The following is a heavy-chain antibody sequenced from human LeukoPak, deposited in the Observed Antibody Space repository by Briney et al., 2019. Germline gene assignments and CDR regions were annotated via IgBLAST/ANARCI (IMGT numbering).Heavy chain of an antibody. CDR2: INHSGST. CDR1: GGSISSGGYY. V-gene: IGHV4-39*07. CDR3: ARGLRSSGQPA. D-gene: IGHD6-19*01. Sequence: SETLSLTCTVSGGSISSGGYYWSWIRQPPGKGLEWIGEINHSGSTNYNPSLKSRVTISVDTSKNQFSLKLSSVTAADTAVYYCARGLRSSGQPAWGQGTLVTVSS. J-gene: IGHJ5*02.